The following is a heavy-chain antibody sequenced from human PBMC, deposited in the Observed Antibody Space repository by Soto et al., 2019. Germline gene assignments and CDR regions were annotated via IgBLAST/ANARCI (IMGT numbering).Heavy chain of an antibody. CDR1: GFTFSSYA. D-gene: IGHD1-26*01. J-gene: IGHJ5*02. CDR2: ISGSGGST. CDR3: AKDRLLGELLHGLLGWFDP. Sequence: GGSLRLSCAASGFTFSSYAMSWVRQAPGKGLEWVSAISGSGGSTYYADSVKGRFTISRDNSKNTLYLQMNSLRAEDTAVYYCAKDRLLGELLHGLLGWFDPWGQGTLVTVSS. V-gene: IGHV3-23*01.